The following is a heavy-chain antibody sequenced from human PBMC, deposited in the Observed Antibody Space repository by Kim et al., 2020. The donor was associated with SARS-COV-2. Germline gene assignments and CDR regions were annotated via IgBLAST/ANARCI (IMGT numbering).Heavy chain of an antibody. V-gene: IGHV4-39*07. CDR2: T. Sequence: TCYNPSLKSRVTISVDTSKNQFSLKMSSVTAAGTAVYCCAGDGKWELPGDWGQGTLVTVSS. J-gene: IGHJ4*02. CDR3: AGDGKWELPGD. D-gene: IGHD1-26*01.